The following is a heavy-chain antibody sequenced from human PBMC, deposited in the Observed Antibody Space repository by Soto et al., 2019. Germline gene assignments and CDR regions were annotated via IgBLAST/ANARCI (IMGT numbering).Heavy chain of an antibody. CDR1: RYSFTSYW. J-gene: IGHJ4*02. V-gene: IGHV5-51*01. CDR2: IYPGDSDT. D-gene: IGHD5-18*01. CDR3: ARLSGYSYNFIYFDN. Sequence: PGESLKISCKGSRYSFTSYWIGWVRQMPGKGLEWMGIIYPGDSDTRYSPSFQGQVTISVDKSISTAYLQWSSLKASDTAIYYCARLSGYSYNFIYFDNWGQGTLVTVSS.